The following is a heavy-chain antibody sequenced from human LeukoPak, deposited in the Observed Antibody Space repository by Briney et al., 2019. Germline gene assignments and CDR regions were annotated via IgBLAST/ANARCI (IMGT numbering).Heavy chain of an antibody. Sequence: PGGSLRLSCAASGFTFSSYGMHWVRQAPGKGLEWVAFIRYDGSNKYYADSVKGRFTISRDNSKNTLYLQMNSLRAEDTAVYYCASFYYYDSSGSRLWGQGTLVTVSS. CDR1: GFTFSSYG. CDR3: ASFYYYDSSGSRL. J-gene: IGHJ4*02. V-gene: IGHV3-30*02. D-gene: IGHD3-22*01. CDR2: IRYDGSNK.